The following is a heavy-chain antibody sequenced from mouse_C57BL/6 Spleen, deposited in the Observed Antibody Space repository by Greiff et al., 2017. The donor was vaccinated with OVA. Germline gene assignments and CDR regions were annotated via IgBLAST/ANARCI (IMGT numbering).Heavy chain of an antibody. V-gene: IGHV1-18*01. CDR2: INPNNGGT. J-gene: IGHJ1*03. Sequence: VQLQQSGPELVKPGASVKIPCKASGYTFTDYNMDWVKQSHGKSLEWIGDINPNNGGTIYNQKFKGKATLTVDKSSSTAYMELRSLTSEDTAVYYCARRGWGYFDVWGTGTTVTVSS. CDR1: GYTFTDYN. CDR3: ARRGWGYFDV. D-gene: IGHD3-3*01.